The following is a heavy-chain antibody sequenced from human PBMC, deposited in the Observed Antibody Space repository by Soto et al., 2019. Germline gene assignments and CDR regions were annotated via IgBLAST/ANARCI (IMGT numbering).Heavy chain of an antibody. D-gene: IGHD3-3*01. CDR2: ISGSGAGT. V-gene: IGHV3-23*01. Sequence: GGSLRLSCTTSGFTVGGYTMTWVRQAPGRGLEWVSGISGSGAGTYYADSVKGRFTISRDNSKNTLYLQMSGLRAEDAAVYYCAKGPTFFGAVISLDYYYGMYVWGQGTPVTVSS. CDR1: GFTVGGYT. J-gene: IGHJ6*02. CDR3: AKGPTFFGAVISLDYYYGMYV.